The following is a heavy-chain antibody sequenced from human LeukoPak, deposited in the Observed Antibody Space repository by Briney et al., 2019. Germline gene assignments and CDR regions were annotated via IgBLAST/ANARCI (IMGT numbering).Heavy chain of an antibody. V-gene: IGHV3-21*01. D-gene: IGHD2-8*01. CDR2: ISNSSSYI. CDR3: AKMTPYDDY. CDR1: GFTFSSYS. Sequence: GGSLSLSCAASGFTFSSYSMNWVRQAPGKGLEWVSSISNSSSYIYYAASVKGRLTISRDNAKNTRYLQKNSLRAEDTAVYYCAKMTPYDDYWGQGTLVTVSS. J-gene: IGHJ4*02.